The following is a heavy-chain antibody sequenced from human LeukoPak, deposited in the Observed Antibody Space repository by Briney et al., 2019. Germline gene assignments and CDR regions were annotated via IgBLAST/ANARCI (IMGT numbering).Heavy chain of an antibody. CDR3: ARVGCSGGSCYSGRGPFDP. D-gene: IGHD2-15*01. CDR1: GFTFSSYW. Sequence: GGSLRLSCAASGFTFSSYWMSWVRQAPGKGLEWVANIKQDGSGKYYVDSVKGRFTISRDNAKNSLYLQMNSLRAEDTAVYYCARVGCSGGSCYSGRGPFDPWGQGTLVTVSS. CDR2: IKQDGSGK. V-gene: IGHV3-7*01. J-gene: IGHJ5*02.